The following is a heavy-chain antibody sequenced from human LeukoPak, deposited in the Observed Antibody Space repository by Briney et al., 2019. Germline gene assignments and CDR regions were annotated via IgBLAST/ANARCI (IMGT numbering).Heavy chain of an antibody. CDR1: GFTFSSYA. Sequence: PGRSLRLSCAASGFTFSSYAVSWVRQAPGKGLEWVSAISGSGGSTYYADSVKGRFTISRDNSKNTLYLQMNSLRAEDTAVYYCAKVLGYDSSGYYYSPDDAFDIWGQGTMVTVSS. D-gene: IGHD3-22*01. CDR2: ISGSGGST. V-gene: IGHV3-23*01. J-gene: IGHJ3*02. CDR3: AKVLGYDSSGYYYSPDDAFDI.